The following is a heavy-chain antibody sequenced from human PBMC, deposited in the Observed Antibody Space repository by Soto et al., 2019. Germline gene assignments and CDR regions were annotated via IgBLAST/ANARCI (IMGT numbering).Heavy chain of an antibody. V-gene: IGHV4-61*01. J-gene: IGHJ5*02. Sequence: PSETLSLTCTVSGGSVSSGSYYWSWIRQPPGKGLEWIGYIYYSGSTNYNPSLKSRVTISVDTSKNQFSLKLSSVTAADTAVYYCARAVRRYSGYDYPWFDPWGQGTLVTVSS. CDR1: GGSVSSGSYY. D-gene: IGHD5-12*01. CDR2: IYYSGST. CDR3: ARAVRRYSGYDYPWFDP.